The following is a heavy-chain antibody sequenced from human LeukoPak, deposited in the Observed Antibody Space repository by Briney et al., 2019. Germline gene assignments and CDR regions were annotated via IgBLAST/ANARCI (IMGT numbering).Heavy chain of an antibody. CDR2: ISSSGSTI. J-gene: IGHJ4*02. CDR3: ASEGSVPY. V-gene: IGHV3-48*03. CDR1: GFTFSSYE. Sequence: GGSLRLSCAASGFTFSSYEMNWVRQAPGKGLEWVSYISSSGSTIYCADSVKGRFTVSRDNAENSLYLQMNSLRADDAAVYYCASEGSVPYWGQGTLVTVSS. D-gene: IGHD6-6*01.